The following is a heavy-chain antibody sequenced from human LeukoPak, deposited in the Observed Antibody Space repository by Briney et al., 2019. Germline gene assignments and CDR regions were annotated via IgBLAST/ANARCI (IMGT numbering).Heavy chain of an antibody. J-gene: IGHJ4*02. D-gene: IGHD6-13*01. V-gene: IGHV3-21*01. CDR2: ISSSSSYI. CDR1: GFTFSSYS. CDR3: AMGYSSSQIFDY. Sequence: GGSLRLSCAASGFTFSSYSMNWVRQAPGKGLEWVSSISSSSSYIYYADSVKGRFTISRDNAKNSLYLQMNGLRAEDTAVYYCAMGYSSSQIFDYWGQGTLVTVSS.